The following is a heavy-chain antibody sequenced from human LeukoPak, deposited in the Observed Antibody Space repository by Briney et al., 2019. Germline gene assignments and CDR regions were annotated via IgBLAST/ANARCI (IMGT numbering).Heavy chain of an antibody. CDR3: ARRRGNTSGFQGYYFDY. J-gene: IGHJ4*02. V-gene: IGHV4-4*02. Sequence: SETLSLTCSVSGDSISTNEWWSWVRQPPGKGLEWIGEVFHSGSTNYNPSLKSRVTISIDKSKNQFSLEVTSVTAADTAIYYCARRRGNTSGFQGYYFDYWGQGTLVTVSS. D-gene: IGHD6-19*01. CDR2: VFHSGST. CDR1: GDSISTNEW.